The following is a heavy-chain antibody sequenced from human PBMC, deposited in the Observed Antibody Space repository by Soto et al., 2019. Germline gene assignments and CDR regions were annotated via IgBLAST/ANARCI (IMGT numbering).Heavy chain of an antibody. Sequence: TLSLTCTVSGGSISSGDYYWSWIRQPPGKGLEWIGYIYYSGSTYYNPSLKSRVTISVDTSKNQFSLKLSSVTAADTAVYYCARDPHGRYYDSSGYSDYWGQGTLVTVSS. J-gene: IGHJ4*02. D-gene: IGHD3-22*01. CDR2: IYYSGST. CDR3: ARDPHGRYYDSSGYSDY. V-gene: IGHV4-30-4*01. CDR1: GGSISSGDYY.